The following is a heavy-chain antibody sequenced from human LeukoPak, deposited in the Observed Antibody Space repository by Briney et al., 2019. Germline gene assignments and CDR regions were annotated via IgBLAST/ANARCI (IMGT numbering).Heavy chain of an antibody. CDR1: GFTFSSYA. J-gene: IGHJ5*02. D-gene: IGHD2-2*01. CDR2: ISGSGGST. CDR3: AKGGDIVVVPAATRNWFDP. Sequence: PEASLRLSCAASGFTFSSYAMSWVRQAPGKGLEWVSAISGSGGSTYYADSVKGRFTISRDNSKNTLYLQMNSLRAEDTAVYYCAKGGDIVVVPAATRNWFDPWGQGTLVTVSS. V-gene: IGHV3-23*01.